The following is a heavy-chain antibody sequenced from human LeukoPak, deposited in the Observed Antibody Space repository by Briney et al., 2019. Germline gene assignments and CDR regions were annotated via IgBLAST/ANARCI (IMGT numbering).Heavy chain of an antibody. J-gene: IGHJ6*02. CDR2: VSSDGTDK. CDR1: GITFSIYG. D-gene: IGHD2-15*01. V-gene: IGHV3-30*18. CDR3: AKDLGYRDYYAMDV. Sequence: PGGSLRLSCAASGITFSIYGIHWVRQAPGKGLEWVAVVSSDGTDKYYPDSVKGRLIISRDNSQNTIYLQMNSLRPEDTAVYYCAKDLGYRDYYAMDVWGQGTTVTVSS.